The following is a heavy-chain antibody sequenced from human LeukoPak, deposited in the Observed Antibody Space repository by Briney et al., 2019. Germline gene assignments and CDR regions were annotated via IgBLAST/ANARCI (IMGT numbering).Heavy chain of an antibody. CDR2: INHSGST. CDR1: GGSISGYY. CDR3: ARGGNYYGFDY. V-gene: IGHV4-34*01. J-gene: IGHJ4*02. D-gene: IGHD3-10*01. Sequence: SETLSLTCAVYGGSISGYYWSWIRQPPGKGLEWIGEINHSGSTNYNPSLKSRVTISIDTSKNQFSLKLSSVTAADTAVYFCARGGNYYGFDYWGQGTLVTVSS.